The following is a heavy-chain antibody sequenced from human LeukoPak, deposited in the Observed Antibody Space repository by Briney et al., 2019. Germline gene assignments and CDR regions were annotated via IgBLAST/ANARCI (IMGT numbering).Heavy chain of an antibody. CDR1: GGSISSSSYY. CDR2: IYYSGFT. V-gene: IGHV4-39*01. Sequence: ASETLSLTCTVSGGSISSSSYYWGWIRQPPGKGLEWIGSIYYSGFTYYNPSLKSRVTISVDTSKNQFSLKVSSVTAADTAVYYCARTTSGGVIAIDYWGQGTPVTVSS. J-gene: IGHJ4*02. D-gene: IGHD3-16*02. CDR3: ARTTSGGVIAIDY.